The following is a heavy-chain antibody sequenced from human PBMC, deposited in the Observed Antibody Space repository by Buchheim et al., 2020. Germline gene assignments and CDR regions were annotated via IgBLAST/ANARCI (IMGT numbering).Heavy chain of an antibody. CDR2: IYYSGST. CDR3: ARDRAYCSSTGCSNTRLGFDP. V-gene: IGHV4-31*03. Sequence: QVQLQESGPGLVKPSQTLSLTCTVSGGSISSGGYYWSWIRQHPGKGLEWIGYIYYSGSTYYNPSLKSRVTISVDTSKNQFSLKLSSVTAADTAVYYCARDRAYCSSTGCSNTRLGFDPWGQGTL. J-gene: IGHJ5*02. D-gene: IGHD2-2*01. CDR1: GGSISSGGYY.